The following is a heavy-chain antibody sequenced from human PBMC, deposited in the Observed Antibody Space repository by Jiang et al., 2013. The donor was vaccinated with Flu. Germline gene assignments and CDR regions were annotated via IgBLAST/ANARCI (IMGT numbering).Heavy chain of an antibody. D-gene: IGHD3-9*01. V-gene: IGHV4-34*01. CDR2: INHSGST. Sequence: LLKPSETLSLTCAVYGGSFSGYYWSWIRQPPGKGLEWIGEINHSGSTNYNPSLKSRVTISVDTSKNQFSLKLSSVTAADTAVYYYARGSPWGYFVDWFDPWGQGTLVTVSS. CDR3: ARGSPWGYFVDWFDP. J-gene: IGHJ5*02. CDR1: GGSFSGYY.